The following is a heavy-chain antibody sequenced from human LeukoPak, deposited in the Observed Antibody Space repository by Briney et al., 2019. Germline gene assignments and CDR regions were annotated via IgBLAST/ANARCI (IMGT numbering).Heavy chain of an antibody. D-gene: IGHD3-10*01. V-gene: IGHV3-23*01. CDR2: ISGSGGST. J-gene: IGHJ5*02. Sequence: QAGGALRLSCAASGFTFSSYAMSWVRQAPGEGLEWVSAISGSGGSTYYADSVKGRFTISRDNSKNTVYLQMNSLRAEDTATYYCARDIRNHYDSGAYGWFDPWGQGTLVPVSS. CDR1: GFTFSSYA. CDR3: ARDIRNHYDSGAYGWFDP.